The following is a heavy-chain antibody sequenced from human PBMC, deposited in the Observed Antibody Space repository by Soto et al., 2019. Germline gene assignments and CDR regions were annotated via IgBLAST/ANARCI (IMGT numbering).Heavy chain of an antibody. V-gene: IGHV5-10-1*01. D-gene: IGHD3-22*01. CDR3: ARLFSYDSSGYYYDYYYGMDV. J-gene: IGHJ6*02. CDR1: GYSFTSYW. CDR2: IDPSDSYT. Sequence: PGESLKISCKGSGYSFTSYWISWVRQMPGKGLEWMGRIDPSDSYTNYSPSFQGHVTISADKSISTAYLQWSSLKASDTAMYYCARLFSYDSSGYYYDYYYGMDVWGQGTTVTVSS.